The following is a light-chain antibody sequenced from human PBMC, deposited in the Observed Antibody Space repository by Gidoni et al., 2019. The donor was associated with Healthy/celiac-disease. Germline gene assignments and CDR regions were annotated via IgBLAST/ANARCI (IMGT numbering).Light chain of an antibody. Sequence: IVMSQSPLSLPVTPGEPASITCRSSQSFLHSNGYNYFDWYLQKPGQSPQLLIYLGSNRAYGVPDRFSGSRSGTDFTLKISRVEAEDVGVYYCMQALQTPRYTFGQGTKLEIK. CDR2: LGS. V-gene: IGKV2-28*01. CDR1: QSFLHSNGYNY. J-gene: IGKJ2*01. CDR3: MQALQTPRYT.